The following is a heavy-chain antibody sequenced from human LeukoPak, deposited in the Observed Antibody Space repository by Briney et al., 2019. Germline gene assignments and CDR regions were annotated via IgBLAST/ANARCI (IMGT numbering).Heavy chain of an antibody. J-gene: IGHJ4*02. CDR2: IKVDGSEK. CDR3: ATDEHGSRF. CDR1: GFSFSSYW. D-gene: IGHD3-10*01. V-gene: IGHV3-7*01. Sequence: PGGSLRLSCGASGFSFSSYWMAWVRQAPGKGLEWVANIKVDGSEKYYVDSVKGRFTISRDNAKNSLYLQMNSLRVEDTAVYYCATDEHGSRFGGQGTLVIVSS.